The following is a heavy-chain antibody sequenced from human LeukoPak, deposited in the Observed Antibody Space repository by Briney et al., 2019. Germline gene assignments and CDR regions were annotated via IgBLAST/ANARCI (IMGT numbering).Heavy chain of an antibody. CDR3: ARESKGRSKIDY. Sequence: GGSLRLSCVASGFSFSDYWMSWVRQAPGKGLEWVVNIKKDGSEKYNVDSVKGRFTTSRDNANKSLYLQMNSLRAEDTAVYYCARESKGRSKIDYWGQGTLVTVSS. CDR1: GFSFSDYW. CDR2: IKKDGSEK. V-gene: IGHV3-7*01. J-gene: IGHJ4*02. D-gene: IGHD4-17*01.